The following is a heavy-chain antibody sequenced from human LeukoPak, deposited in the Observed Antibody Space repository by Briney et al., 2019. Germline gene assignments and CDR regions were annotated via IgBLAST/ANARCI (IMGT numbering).Heavy chain of an antibody. J-gene: IGHJ4*02. V-gene: IGHV1-69*06. D-gene: IGHD6-13*01. Sequence: SVKVSCKASGGTFSSYGISWVRQAPGQGLEWMGGIIPIFGTANYAQKFQGRVSITADKSTSTVYMELSSLRSEDTAVYYCARGHTGYSSSWYNWGQGTLVTVSS. CDR3: ARGHTGYSSSWYN. CDR2: IIPIFGTA. CDR1: GGTFSSYG.